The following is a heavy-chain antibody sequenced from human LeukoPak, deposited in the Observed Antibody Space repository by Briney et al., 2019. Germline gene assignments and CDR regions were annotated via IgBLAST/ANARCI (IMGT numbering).Heavy chain of an antibody. CDR1: GFTFGDYY. V-gene: IGHV3-11*01. J-gene: IGHJ6*03. Sequence: PGGSLRLSCAPSGFTFGDYYMSWIRQAPGKGLEWVAYISSSGSTIYYADSVKGRFTISRDNAKNSLYLQMNSLRAEDTAVYYCARERKVEMATIFYYYYYYMDVWGKGTTVTVSS. D-gene: IGHD5-24*01. CDR3: ARERKVEMATIFYYYYYYMDV. CDR2: ISSSGSTI.